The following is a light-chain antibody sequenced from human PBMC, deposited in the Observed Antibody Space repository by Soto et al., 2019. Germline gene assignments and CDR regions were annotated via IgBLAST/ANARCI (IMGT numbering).Light chain of an antibody. J-gene: IGKJ2*01. CDR2: DAS. CDR1: QSISRW. Sequence: DIQMTQSPSTLSASVGDRVTITCRASQSISRWLAWYLQRPGKAPKLLIYDASSLESGVPSRFSGSGSGTEFTLTISSLQPDDFATSYCQQYNSNSKYTFGQGTKLEIK. CDR3: QQYNSNSKYT. V-gene: IGKV1-5*01.